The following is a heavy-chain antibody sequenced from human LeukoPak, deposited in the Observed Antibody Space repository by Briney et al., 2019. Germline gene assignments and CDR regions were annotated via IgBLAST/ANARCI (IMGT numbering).Heavy chain of an antibody. V-gene: IGHV1-2*06. Sequence: ASVKVSCKASGYTFTGYYMHWVRQVPGQGLEWMGRINPNSGGTNYAQKFQGRVTMTRDTSISTAYMELSRLRSDDTAVYYCATLLDPDSAEWLLWLGYWGQGTLVTVSS. CDR2: INPNSGGT. J-gene: IGHJ4*02. CDR3: ATLLDPDSAEWLLWLGY. CDR1: GYTFTGYY. D-gene: IGHD3-3*01.